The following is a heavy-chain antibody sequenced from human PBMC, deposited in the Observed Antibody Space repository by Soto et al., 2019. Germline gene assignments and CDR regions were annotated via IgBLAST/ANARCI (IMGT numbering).Heavy chain of an antibody. V-gene: IGHV3-30-3*01. Sequence: QVQLVESGGGVVQPGRSLRLSCAGSAFTFNAYTMHWVRQPPGKGLEWVAVISYDGNSERYTDPVKGRFTVSRDNSKSTLYLQLNSLRSEDTAVYYCARDGYSGRSEGFDVWGQGTMVTVSS. CDR3: ARDGYSGRSEGFDV. J-gene: IGHJ3*01. CDR2: ISYDGNSE. D-gene: IGHD5-12*01. CDR1: AFTFNAYT.